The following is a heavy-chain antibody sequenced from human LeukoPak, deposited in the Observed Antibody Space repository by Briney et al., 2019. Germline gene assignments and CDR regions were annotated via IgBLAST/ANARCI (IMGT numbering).Heavy chain of an antibody. J-gene: IGHJ4*02. CDR1: GFTFSSYA. CDR3: AKSVQSLSERFDY. CDR2: ISSSGDNT. V-gene: IGHV3-23*01. Sequence: PGGSLRLSCAASGFTFSSYAMGWVRQAPGKGLEWVSGISSSGDNTYYADSVKGRFTIFRDNSKNTLYLQMNSLRAEDTAVYYCAKSVQSLSERFDYWGQGTLVTVSS. D-gene: IGHD6-6*01.